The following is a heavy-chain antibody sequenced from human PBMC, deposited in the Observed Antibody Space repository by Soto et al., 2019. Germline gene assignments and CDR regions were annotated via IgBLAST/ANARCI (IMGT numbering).Heavy chain of an antibody. V-gene: IGHV3-21*01. CDR3: TRDASRDSSARGWFDP. CDR2: ISSNSAYM. Sequence: PGGSLRLSCAASGFTFRSFTMNWVRQAPGKGLEWVSTISSNSAYMYYTDALRGRFTISRDNAKNSLHLQMNSLRAEDTAVYYCTRDASRDSSARGWFDPWGPGTLVTV. CDR1: GFTFRSFT. J-gene: IGHJ5*02. D-gene: IGHD6-13*01.